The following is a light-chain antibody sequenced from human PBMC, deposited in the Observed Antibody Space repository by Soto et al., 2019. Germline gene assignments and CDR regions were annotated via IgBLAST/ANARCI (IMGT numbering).Light chain of an antibody. Sequence: DIQMTQSPSSLPASVGDRVTITCRAGQSISSNLNWYQQRPGKAPELLIFAASSLQSGVPSRFSGSGSGTDFTLTISSLQPADFANYYCQQSYSTPFTFGPGTRVDLK. CDR1: QSISSN. CDR3: QQSYSTPFT. J-gene: IGKJ3*01. V-gene: IGKV1-39*01. CDR2: AAS.